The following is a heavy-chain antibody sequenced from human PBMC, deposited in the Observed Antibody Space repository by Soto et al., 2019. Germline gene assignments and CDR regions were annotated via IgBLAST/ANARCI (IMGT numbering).Heavy chain of an antibody. J-gene: IGHJ6*02. D-gene: IGHD6-13*01. V-gene: IGHV3-30-3*01. CDR3: AEGGLISSSWLNYYGMDV. CDR2: ISYDGSNK. Sequence: QVQLVESGGGVVQPGRSLRLSCAASGFTFSSYAMHWVRQAPGKGLEWVAVISYDGSNKYYADSVKGRFTISRDNSKNTLYLQMNSLRAEDTAVYYCAEGGLISSSWLNYYGMDVWGQGTTVTVSS. CDR1: GFTFSSYA.